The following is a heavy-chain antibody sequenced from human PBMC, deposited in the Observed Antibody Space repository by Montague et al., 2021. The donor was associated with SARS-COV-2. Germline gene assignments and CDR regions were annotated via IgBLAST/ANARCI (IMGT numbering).Heavy chain of an antibody. CDR2: TFYNGGA. Sequence: SETLSLTCTVSGGSISGGSYYWAWLRQPPGKGLEWIGSTFYNGGAYDNPSLESRVSISVDTSKRQFFLTLNSVTAADTAVYYCARHSRGYLGPSYFDFWGQGTLVTVSS. CDR1: GGSISGGSYY. J-gene: IGHJ4*02. CDR3: ARHSRGYLGPSYFDF. V-gene: IGHV4-39*01. D-gene: IGHD5-12*01.